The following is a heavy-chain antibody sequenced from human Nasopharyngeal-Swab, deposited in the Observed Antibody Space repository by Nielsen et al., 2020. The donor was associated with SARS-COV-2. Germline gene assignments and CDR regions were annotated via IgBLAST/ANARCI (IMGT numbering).Heavy chain of an antibody. CDR1: GFTFEDYA. CDR2: VNGDGSGT. J-gene: IGHJ4*02. V-gene: IGHV3-74*01. Sequence: GESLKISCTASGFTFEDYAMNWVRQAPGKGLVWVSRVNGDGSGTGHADSVKGRFTISRDNAKSMLYLQMNSLRAEDTAVYYCAVGQHAGAFDYWGQGTLVTVSS. CDR3: AVGQHAGAFDY. D-gene: IGHD1-26*01.